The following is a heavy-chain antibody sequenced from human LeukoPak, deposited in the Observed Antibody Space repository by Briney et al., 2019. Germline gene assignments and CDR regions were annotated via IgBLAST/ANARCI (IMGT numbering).Heavy chain of an antibody. J-gene: IGHJ4*02. Sequence: PSETLSLTCVVSGYSISSDYYWGWLQPPPGKGLEWFGSAYHTGSTYYTPSLKSRVTISLDTSKNQFSLRLNSVTAADTAIYYCATGVGRGSSSFVPFDYWGRGMLVTVSS. V-gene: IGHV4-38-2*01. CDR2: AYHTGST. D-gene: IGHD6-6*01. CDR3: ATGVGRGSSSFVPFDY. CDR1: GYSISSDYY.